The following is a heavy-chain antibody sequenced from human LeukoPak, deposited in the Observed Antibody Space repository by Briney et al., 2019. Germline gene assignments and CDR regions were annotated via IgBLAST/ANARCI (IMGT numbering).Heavy chain of an antibody. CDR3: ARAAGSGSRPLYYFDY. D-gene: IGHD3-10*01. V-gene: IGHV4-59*01. CDR1: GGSISSYY. Sequence: SETLSLTCTVSGGSISSYYWGWIRQPPGKGLEWIGYIYYSGSTNYNPSLKSRVTISVDTSRNQFSLKLSSVTAADTAVYYCARAAGSGSRPLYYFDYWGQGTLVTVSS. J-gene: IGHJ4*02. CDR2: IYYSGST.